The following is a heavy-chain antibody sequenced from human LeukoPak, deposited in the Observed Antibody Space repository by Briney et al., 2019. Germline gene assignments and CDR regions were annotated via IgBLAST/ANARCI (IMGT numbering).Heavy chain of an antibody. D-gene: IGHD3-3*01. CDR2: ISSSSSTM. CDR1: GFTVSSNY. Sequence: PGGSLRLSCAASGFTVSSNYMSWVRQAPGKGLEWVSYISSSSSTMYYADSVKGRFTISRDNAKNSLYLQMNSLRAEDTAVYYCARERFWSGSRWYWFDPWGQGTLVTVSS. CDR3: ARERFWSGSRWYWFDP. V-gene: IGHV3-48*01. J-gene: IGHJ5*02.